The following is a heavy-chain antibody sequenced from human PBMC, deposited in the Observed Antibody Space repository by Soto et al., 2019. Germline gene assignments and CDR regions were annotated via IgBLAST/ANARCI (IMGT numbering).Heavy chain of an antibody. CDR3: ARVGIAAAGTRGMDV. V-gene: IGHV1-18*01. CDR2: ISGYNGDT. J-gene: IGHJ6*02. CDR1: GYTFNNYG. D-gene: IGHD6-13*01. Sequence: GASVKVSCKASGYTFNNYGISWVRQARGQGLEWMGWISGYNGDTDYAHNFKGRLTMTTDTSTSTAYMELRSLTSDDTAVFFCARVGIAAAGTRGMDVWGQGTTVTVSS.